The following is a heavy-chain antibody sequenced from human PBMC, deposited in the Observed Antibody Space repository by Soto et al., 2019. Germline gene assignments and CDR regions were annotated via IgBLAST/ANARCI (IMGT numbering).Heavy chain of an antibody. CDR3: ARGSSTWPD. J-gene: IGHJ4*02. CDR1: GFTFSSYA. Sequence: EVQLLESGGGLVQPGGYLRLSCAASGFTFSSYAMSWVRQAPGKGLEWVSSISESGGTTYYADSVKGRFTISRDSSKNTLYLQMNSRRDEDTAIYYCARGSSTWPDWGQGTLVTVSS. CDR2: ISESGGTT. V-gene: IGHV3-23*01. D-gene: IGHD6-13*01.